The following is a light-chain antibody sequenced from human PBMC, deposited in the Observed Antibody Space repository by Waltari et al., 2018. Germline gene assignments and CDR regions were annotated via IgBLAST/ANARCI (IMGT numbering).Light chain of an antibody. CDR1: QSISSW. CDR2: KAS. V-gene: IGKV1-5*03. Sequence: DIQMTQSPSTLSASVGARVPITCRASQSISSWLAWYQQKPGKAPKLLIYKASSLESGVPSRFSGSGSGTEFTLTISSLQPDDFATYYCQQYNSYSPDTFGQGTKLEIK. CDR3: QQYNSYSPDT. J-gene: IGKJ2*01.